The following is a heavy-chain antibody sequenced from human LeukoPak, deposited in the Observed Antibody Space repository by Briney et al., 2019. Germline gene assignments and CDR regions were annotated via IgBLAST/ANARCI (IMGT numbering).Heavy chain of an antibody. J-gene: IGHJ6*03. Sequence: TSETLSLTCAVYGGSFSGYYWSWIRQPPGKGLEWIGEINHSGSTNYNPSLKSRVTISVDTSKNQFSLKLSSVTAADTAVYYCARYGAAAGYYYYYYMDVWGKGTTVTISS. D-gene: IGHD6-13*01. CDR3: ARYGAAAGYYYYYYMDV. V-gene: IGHV4-34*01. CDR2: INHSGST. CDR1: GGSFSGYY.